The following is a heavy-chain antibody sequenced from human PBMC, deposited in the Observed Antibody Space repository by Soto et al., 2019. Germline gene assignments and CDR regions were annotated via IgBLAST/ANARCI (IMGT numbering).Heavy chain of an antibody. D-gene: IGHD2-15*01. V-gene: IGHV3-30*18. J-gene: IGHJ4*02. CDR2: ISFDGRNE. CDR1: GFTFRNYG. CDR3: AKDGAPAYCSGGNCHSPPGY. Sequence: QVQLVESGGGVVQPGGSLRLSCTASGFTFRNYGMHWLRQTPGKGLERVAVISFDGRNEYYADSVKGRFTISRDNSKNTLWLQMSSLRAEDTAVYYFAKDGAPAYCSGGNCHSPPGYWGQGTLVTVCS.